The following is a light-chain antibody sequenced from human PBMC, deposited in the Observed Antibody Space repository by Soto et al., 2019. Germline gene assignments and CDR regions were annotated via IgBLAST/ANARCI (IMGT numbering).Light chain of an antibody. CDR1: SSDVGGYNY. V-gene: IGLV2-14*01. Sequence: QSALTQPASVSGSHGRSITISCTGTSSDVGGYNYVSWYQQQSGKAPKLMIHEVSNRPSGVSNRFSGSKSGNTASLTISGLQAEDEADYYCSSYTSSRAYVFGIGTKVTVL. CDR2: EVS. J-gene: IGLJ1*01. CDR3: SSYTSSRAYV.